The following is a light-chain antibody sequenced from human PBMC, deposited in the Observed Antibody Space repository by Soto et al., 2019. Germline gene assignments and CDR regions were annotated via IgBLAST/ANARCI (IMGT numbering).Light chain of an antibody. CDR1: QSVSSY. CDR3: QQRSNWPPT. V-gene: IGKV3-11*01. Sequence: EIVLTQYPVTLSLSPGERATLSCRASQSVSSYLAWYQQKPGQAPRLLIYDASNRATGIPARFSGSGSGTDFTLTISSLEPEDFAVYYCQQRSNWPPTFGQGTKVDIK. J-gene: IGKJ2*01. CDR2: DAS.